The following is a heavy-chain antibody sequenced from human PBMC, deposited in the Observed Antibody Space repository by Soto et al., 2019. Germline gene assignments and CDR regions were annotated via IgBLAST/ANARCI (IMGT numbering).Heavy chain of an antibody. CDR3: ARSIVVVTAPYDH. J-gene: IGHJ4*02. V-gene: IGHV1-8*01. Sequence: ASVKVSCKASGYTFTSYDINWVRQATGQGLEWMGWMNPNSGNTGYAQKFQGRVTITRDTSASTAYMELSSLRSEDTAVYYCARSIVVVTAPYDHWGQGTLVTVSS. CDR1: GYTFTSYD. D-gene: IGHD2-21*02. CDR2: MNPNSGNT.